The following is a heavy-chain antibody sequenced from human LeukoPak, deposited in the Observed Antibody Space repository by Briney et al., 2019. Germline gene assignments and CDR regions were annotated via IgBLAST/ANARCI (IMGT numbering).Heavy chain of an antibody. D-gene: IGHD2-15*01. Sequence: KAGGSLRLSCTASGFTFGDHAMSWFRQAPGKGLEWVGFIRSKTYGGTTENAASVKGRFTISRDDSKSIAYLQMNSLKTEDTAVYYCTRVGVYCSGGSCYHDSLDAFDIWGQGTMVTVSS. CDR2: IRSKTYGGTT. V-gene: IGHV3-49*05. CDR1: GFTFGDHA. J-gene: IGHJ3*02. CDR3: TRVGVYCSGGSCYHDSLDAFDI.